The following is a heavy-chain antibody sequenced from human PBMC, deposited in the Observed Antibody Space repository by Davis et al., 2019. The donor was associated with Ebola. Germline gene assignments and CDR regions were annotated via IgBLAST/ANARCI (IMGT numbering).Heavy chain of an antibody. J-gene: IGHJ4*02. Sequence: GESLKISCAASGFTFSSYSMNWVRQAPGKGLEWVSSISSSGGFIYYAESVKGRFTISRDNAKNSLYLQMNSLRAEDTAVYYCARGYGDPKFDYWGQGTLVTVSS. V-gene: IGHV3-21*01. CDR3: ARGYGDPKFDY. D-gene: IGHD4-17*01. CDR1: GFTFSSYS. CDR2: ISSSGGFI.